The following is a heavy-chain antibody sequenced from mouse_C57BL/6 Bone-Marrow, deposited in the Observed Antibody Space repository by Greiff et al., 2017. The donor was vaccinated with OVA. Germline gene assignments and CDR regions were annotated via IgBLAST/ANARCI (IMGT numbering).Heavy chain of an antibody. V-gene: IGHV5-4*01. CDR1: GFTFSSYA. J-gene: IGHJ2*01. Sequence: EVNVVESGGGLVKPGGSLKLSCAASGFTFSSYAMSWVRQTPGKRLEWVATISDGGSYTYYPDNVKGRFTISRDNAKNNLYLQMSHLKSEDTAMYYCARDDDYDDGFDYWGQGTTLTVSS. CDR3: ARDDDYDDGFDY. CDR2: ISDGGSYT. D-gene: IGHD2-4*01.